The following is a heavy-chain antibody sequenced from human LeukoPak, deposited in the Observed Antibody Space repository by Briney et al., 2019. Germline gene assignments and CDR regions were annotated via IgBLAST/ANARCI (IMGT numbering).Heavy chain of an antibody. V-gene: IGHV7-4-1*02. Sequence: ASVKVSCKASGYTFTSYGISWVRQAPGQGLEWMGWINTNTGNPTYAQGFTGRFVFSLDTSVSTAYLQISSLKAEDTAVYYCARDYYDSSGYYYEGYWGQGTLVTVSS. CDR2: INTNTGNP. J-gene: IGHJ4*02. CDR3: ARDYYDSSGYYYEGY. D-gene: IGHD3-22*01. CDR1: GYTFTSYG.